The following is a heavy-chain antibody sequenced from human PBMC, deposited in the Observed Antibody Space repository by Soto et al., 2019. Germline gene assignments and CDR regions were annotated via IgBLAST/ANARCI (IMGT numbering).Heavy chain of an antibody. J-gene: IGHJ6*02. V-gene: IGHV4-59*01. Sequence: ETLSLTCPVSGGSISSYYWSWIRQPPGKGLEWIGYIYYSGSTNYNPSLKSRVTISVDTSKNQFSLKLSSVTAADTAVYYCARFLVSEYYYYYGMDVWGQGTTVTVSS. CDR1: GGSISSYY. D-gene: IGHD6-6*01. CDR3: ARFLVSEYYYYYGMDV. CDR2: IYYSGST.